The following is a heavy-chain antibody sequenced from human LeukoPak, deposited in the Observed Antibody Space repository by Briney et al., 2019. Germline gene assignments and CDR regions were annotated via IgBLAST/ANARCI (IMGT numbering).Heavy chain of an antibody. CDR2: ISWNSGSI. CDR1: GFTFDDYA. V-gene: IGHV3-9*01. Sequence: PGGSLRLSCAASGFTFDDYAMHWVRQAPGKGLEWVSGISWNSGSIGYADSVKGRFTISRDNAKNSLYLQLNSLRAEDTALYYCAKDMGGYGSGSLFDYWGQGTLVTVSS. CDR3: AKDMGGYGSGSLFDY. D-gene: IGHD3-10*01. J-gene: IGHJ4*02.